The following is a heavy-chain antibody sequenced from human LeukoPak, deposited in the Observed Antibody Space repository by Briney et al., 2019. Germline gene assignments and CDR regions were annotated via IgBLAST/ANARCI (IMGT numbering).Heavy chain of an antibody. CDR1: GGSISSYY. D-gene: IGHD2-15*01. CDR3: AKGEVALNWFDP. V-gene: IGHV4-59*01. CDR2: IYYSGST. J-gene: IGHJ5*02. Sequence: SETLSLTCTVSGGSISSYYWTCIRQPPGKGLEWIAYIYYSGSTNYNPSLKSRVTISVDKSKNQFSLKLRSVTAADTAVYYCAKGEVALNWFDPWGQGTLVTVSS.